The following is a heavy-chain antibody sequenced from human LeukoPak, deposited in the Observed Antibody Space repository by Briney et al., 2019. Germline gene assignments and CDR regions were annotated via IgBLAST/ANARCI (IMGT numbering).Heavy chain of an antibody. CDR3: AKGVFGVNRAFDY. V-gene: IGHV3-23*01. CDR1: GFTFNTCA. J-gene: IGHJ4*02. D-gene: IGHD3-3*01. Sequence: QPGGSLRLSCEASGFTFNTCAMSWVRQAPGKGPQWVSAISESGRGTYYADSVMGRFTISRDNSKNTLYLQMNSLRVDDTALYYCAKGVFGVNRAFDYWGQGTLVTVSS. CDR2: ISESGRGT.